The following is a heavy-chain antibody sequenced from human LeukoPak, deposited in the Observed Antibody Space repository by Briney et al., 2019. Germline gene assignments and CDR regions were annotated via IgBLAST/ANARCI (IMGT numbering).Heavy chain of an antibody. CDR2: ISGSGGST. Sequence: PGGSLRLSCAASGFTVSSNFMSWVRQAPGKGLEWVSAISGSGGSTYYADSVKGRFAISRDNSKNTLYLQMNSLRAEDTAVYYCAKEGGSGWYPMEVWYYGMDVWGQGTTVTVSS. CDR1: GFTVSSNF. V-gene: IGHV3-23*01. D-gene: IGHD6-19*01. CDR3: AKEGGSGWYPMEVWYYGMDV. J-gene: IGHJ6*02.